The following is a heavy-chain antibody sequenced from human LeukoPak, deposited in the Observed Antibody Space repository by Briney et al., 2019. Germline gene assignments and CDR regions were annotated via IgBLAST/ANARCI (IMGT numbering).Heavy chain of an antibody. CDR2: IYTSGST. J-gene: IGHJ4*02. D-gene: IGHD3-22*01. CDR3: SSGLDNDY. CDR1: GGSISSGSYY. V-gene: IGHV4-61*02. Sequence: SETLSLTCTVSGGSISSGSYYWSWIRQPAGKGLEWIGRIYTSGSTNYNPSLKSRVTISVDTSKNQFSLKLSSVTAADTAVYYCSSGLDNDYWGQGTLVTVSS.